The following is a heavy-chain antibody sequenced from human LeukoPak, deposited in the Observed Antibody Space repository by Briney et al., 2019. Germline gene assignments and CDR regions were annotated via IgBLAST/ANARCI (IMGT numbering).Heavy chain of an antibody. CDR1: GSTFSSYG. V-gene: IGHV3-33*06. Sequence: GGSLRLSCAASGSTFSSYGMHWVRQAPGKGLEWVAVIWYDGSNKYYADSVKGRFTISRDNSKSTLYLQMNSLRAEDTAVYYCAKEAVAGTGGYWGQGTLVTVSS. J-gene: IGHJ4*02. CDR2: IWYDGSNK. CDR3: AKEAVAGTGGY. D-gene: IGHD6-19*01.